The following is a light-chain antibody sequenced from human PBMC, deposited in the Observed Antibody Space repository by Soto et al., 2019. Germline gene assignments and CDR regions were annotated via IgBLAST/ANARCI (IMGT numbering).Light chain of an antibody. J-gene: IGKJ4*01. V-gene: IGKV1D-12*01. CDR3: QEANNFPIT. CDR1: QGINNW. Sequence: DIQMTQSPSSVSASVGDTVTITCRASQGINNWLAWYQQKPGKAPKLLIYAASSLQSGVPSRFSGSGSGTDFTLSISSLQPEYFATYYCQEANNFPITFGGGTKVAIK. CDR2: AAS.